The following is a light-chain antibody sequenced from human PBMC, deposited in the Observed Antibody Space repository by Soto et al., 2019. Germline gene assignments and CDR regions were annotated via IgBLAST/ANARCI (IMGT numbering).Light chain of an antibody. Sequence: DIQMTQSPSSLSASVGDRVTVTCQASQDISNYLNWYQQKPGKAPKLLIYDASNLETGVPSRFSGSGSGTDVTFTISSLQSEDIATYYCQQYDNLHLTFGGGTKVEIK. V-gene: IGKV1-33*01. J-gene: IGKJ4*01. CDR3: QQYDNLHLT. CDR2: DAS. CDR1: QDISNY.